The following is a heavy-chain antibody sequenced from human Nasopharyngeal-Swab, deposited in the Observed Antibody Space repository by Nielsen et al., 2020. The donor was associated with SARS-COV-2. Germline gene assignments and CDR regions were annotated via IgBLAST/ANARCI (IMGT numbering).Heavy chain of an antibody. Sequence: WIRQPPGKGLEWVSYSSSSGSTIYYAESVKGGFTISRDNAKNSLYLQMKSLRAEDTAVYYCARAGNFWSGYYRSYYYGMDVWGQGTTVTVSS. J-gene: IGHJ6*02. V-gene: IGHV3-11*01. D-gene: IGHD3-3*01. CDR3: ARAGNFWSGYYRSYYYGMDV. CDR2: SSSSGSTI.